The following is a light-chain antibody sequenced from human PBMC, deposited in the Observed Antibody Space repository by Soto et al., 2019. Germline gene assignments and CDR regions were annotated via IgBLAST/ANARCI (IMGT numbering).Light chain of an antibody. CDR2: DVS. CDR1: SSDVGGYNY. V-gene: IGLV2-14*01. Sequence: ALNQPASVYGAPGESITISCTGTSSDVGGYNYVSWYQQHPGKAPKLMIYDVSNRPSGVSNRFSGSKSGNTASLTISGLQAEDEADYYCSSYTSSSSYVFGTGTKVTVL. CDR3: SSYTSSSSYV. J-gene: IGLJ1*01.